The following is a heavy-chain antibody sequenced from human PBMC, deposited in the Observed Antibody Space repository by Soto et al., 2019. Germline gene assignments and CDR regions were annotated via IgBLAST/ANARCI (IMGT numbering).Heavy chain of an antibody. CDR2: INPNSGGT. D-gene: IGHD6-19*01. CDR3: ARDQAVGLNWFDP. J-gene: IGHJ5*02. V-gene: IGHV1-2*02. CDR1: GYTFTGYY. Sequence: GASVKVSCKASGYTFTGYYMHWVRQAPGQGLEWMGWINPNSGGTNYAQKFQGRVTMTRDTSISTAYMELSRLRSDDTAVYYCARDQAVGLNWFDPWGQGTLVTVSS.